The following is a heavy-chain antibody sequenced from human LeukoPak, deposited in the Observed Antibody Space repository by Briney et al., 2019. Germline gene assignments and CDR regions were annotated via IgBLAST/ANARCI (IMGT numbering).Heavy chain of an antibody. CDR3: ARAEITMVQGVIIPNNWFDP. CDR1: GYTFTSYG. Sequence: ASVKVSCKASGYTFTSYGISWVRQAPGQGLEWMGWISAYNGNTNYAQKLQGRVTMTTDTSTSTAYMELRSLRSDDTAVYYCARAEITMVQGVIIPNNWFDPWGQGTLVTVSS. V-gene: IGHV1-18*01. J-gene: IGHJ5*02. CDR2: ISAYNGNT. D-gene: IGHD3-10*01.